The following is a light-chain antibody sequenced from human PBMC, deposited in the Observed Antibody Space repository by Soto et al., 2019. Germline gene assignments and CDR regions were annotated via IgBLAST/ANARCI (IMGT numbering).Light chain of an antibody. CDR1: QSVRSSN. V-gene: IGKV3-20*01. CDR2: GAS. Sequence: EIVLTQSPGTLSLSPGERATLSCRASQSVRSSNLAWYQQKPGQAPRLLIYGASSRATGIPDRFSGSGSGTDFTLTISRLEPEDFAVYYCQQYDNSPPLTFGGGTKVEIK. J-gene: IGKJ4*01. CDR3: QQYDNSPPLT.